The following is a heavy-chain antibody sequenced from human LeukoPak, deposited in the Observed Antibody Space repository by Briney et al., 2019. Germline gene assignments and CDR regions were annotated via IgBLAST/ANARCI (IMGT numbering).Heavy chain of an antibody. CDR3: AKGLRITFDY. CDR2: ISGSGGST. V-gene: IGHV3-23*01. CDR1: GFTFSSYA. J-gene: IGHJ4*02. Sequence: GGSLRLSCAASGFTFSSYAMSRVRQAPGKGLEWVSGISGSGGSTYYADSVKGRFTISRDNSKNTLYLQMSSLRAEDTAVYYCAKGLRITFDYWGRGTLVTVSS. D-gene: IGHD1-20*01.